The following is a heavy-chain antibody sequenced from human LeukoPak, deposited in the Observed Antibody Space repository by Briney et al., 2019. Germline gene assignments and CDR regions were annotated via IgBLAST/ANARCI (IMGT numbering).Heavy chain of an antibody. CDR3: ARAIEVAGTTFYY. CDR2: INANSGGT. J-gene: IGHJ4*02. D-gene: IGHD6-19*01. V-gene: IGHV1-2*02. CDR1: GYTFTGYY. Sequence: ASVKVSCKASGYTFTGYYMHWVRQAPGQGLEWMGWINANSGGTNYAQKLQGRVTMTRDTSTSTAYMELSRLRSDDTAVYYCARAIEVAGTTFYYWGEGTLVTVSS.